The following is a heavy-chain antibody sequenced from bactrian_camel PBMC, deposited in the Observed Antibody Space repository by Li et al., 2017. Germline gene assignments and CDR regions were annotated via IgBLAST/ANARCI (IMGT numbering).Heavy chain of an antibody. CDR3: AAASCDYDEYSEGY. V-gene: IGHV3S40*01. CDR2: IYPGGGST. J-gene: IGHJ4*01. CDR1: GGTEDGFY. Sequence: DVQLVESGGGSVQAGGSVRLSCVTSGGTEDGFYVAWIRQVPGKGREGVAAIYPGGGSTHYADFVKGRFTISRDSAKNTLYLQMNSLMPEDTGMYYCAAASCDYDEYSEGYWGRGTQVTVS. D-gene: IGHD4*01.